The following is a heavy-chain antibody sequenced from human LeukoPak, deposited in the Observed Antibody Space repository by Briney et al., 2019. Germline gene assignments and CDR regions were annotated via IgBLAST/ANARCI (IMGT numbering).Heavy chain of an antibody. CDR3: VTLSANEVFDI. CDR1: GFTFSSYS. V-gene: IGHV3-21*01. Sequence: GGSLRFSCAASGFTFSSYSMNWVRQALGKGLEWVSSISSSSSYIYYADSLKGRFTISRDNAKNSLFLQMNSLRAEDTAVYYCVTLSANEVFDIWGQGTMVTVSS. J-gene: IGHJ3*02. CDR2: ISSSSSYI.